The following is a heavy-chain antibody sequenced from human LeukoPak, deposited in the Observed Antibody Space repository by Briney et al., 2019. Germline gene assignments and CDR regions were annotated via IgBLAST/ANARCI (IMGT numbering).Heavy chain of an antibody. Sequence: GRSLRLSCAASGFTFSSYSMNWVRQAPGKGLEWVSSISSSSSYIYYADSVKGRFTISRDNAKNSLYLQMNSLRAEDTAVYYCARGPDGYNKIGYFDYWGQGTLVTVSS. CDR2: ISSSSSYI. D-gene: IGHD5-24*01. CDR3: ARGPDGYNKIGYFDY. J-gene: IGHJ4*02. CDR1: GFTFSSYS. V-gene: IGHV3-21*01.